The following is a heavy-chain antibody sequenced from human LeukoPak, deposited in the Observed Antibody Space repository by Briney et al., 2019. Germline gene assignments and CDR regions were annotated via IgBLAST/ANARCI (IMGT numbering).Heavy chain of an antibody. D-gene: IGHD4-17*01. CDR1: GGSISSSSYY. Sequence: SETLSLTCIVSGGSISSSSYYWGWIRQPPGKGLEWIGSIYYSGSTNYNPSLKSRVTISVDTSKNQFSLKLSSVTAADTAVYYCARLPTVTFFDYWGQGTLVTVSS. J-gene: IGHJ4*02. CDR3: ARLPTVTFFDY. V-gene: IGHV4-39*01. CDR2: IYYSGST.